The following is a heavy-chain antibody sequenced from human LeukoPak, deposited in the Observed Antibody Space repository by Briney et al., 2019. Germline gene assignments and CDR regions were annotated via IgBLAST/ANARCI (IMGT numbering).Heavy chain of an antibody. D-gene: IGHD3-10*01. CDR2: ISAYDGNT. J-gene: IGHJ4*02. V-gene: IGHV1-18*01. CDR1: GYTFTSYG. Sequence: ASVKVSCKASGYTFTSYGISWVRQAPGQGFEWMGWISAYDGNTNYAQKLQGRVTMTRDTSTSTVYMELRSLTSDDTSVYYCARTPPGSCFDSWGQGTLVTVSS. CDR3: ARTPPGSCFDS.